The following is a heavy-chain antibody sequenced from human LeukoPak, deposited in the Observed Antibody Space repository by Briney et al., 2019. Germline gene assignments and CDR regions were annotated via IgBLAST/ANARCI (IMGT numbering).Heavy chain of an antibody. CDR1: GYTFTGYH. CDR2: INTNTGAT. D-gene: IGHD6-19*01. Sequence: GASVKVSCRPSGYTFTGYHLHWVRQAPGLGLEWMGWINTNTGATMYGQKFQGRVTLTRDTSVSTAYMHLTNLRSDDTALYFCARDRVGSGWPRPYYFEFWGQGSLVTVSS. V-gene: IGHV1-2*02. CDR3: ARDRVGSGWPRPYYFEF. J-gene: IGHJ4*02.